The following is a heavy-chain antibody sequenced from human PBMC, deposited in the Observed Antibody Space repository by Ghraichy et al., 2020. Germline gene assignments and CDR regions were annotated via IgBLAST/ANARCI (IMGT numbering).Heavy chain of an antibody. CDR1: GGSISSGDYY. D-gene: IGHD6-19*01. Sequence: SETLSLTCTVSGGSISSGDYYWSWIRQPPGKGLEWIGYIYYSGSTYYNPSLKSRVTISVDTSKNQFSLKLSSVTAADTAVYYCARQVEWLVDWAFDPWGQGTLVTVSS. J-gene: IGHJ5*02. CDR3: ARQVEWLVDWAFDP. CDR2: IYYSGST. V-gene: IGHV4-30-4*01.